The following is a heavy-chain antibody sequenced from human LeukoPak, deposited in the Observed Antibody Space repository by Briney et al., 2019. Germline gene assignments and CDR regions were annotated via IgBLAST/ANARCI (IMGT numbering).Heavy chain of an antibody. CDR3: ARRNGWWFQNYYGMDV. Sequence: SETLSLTCAVYGGSFSGYYWSWIRQPPGKGLEWIGEINHSGSTNYNPSLKSRVTISVDTSKNQFSLKLSSVTAADTAVYYCARRNGWWFQNYYGMDVWGQGTTVTVSS. J-gene: IGHJ6*02. V-gene: IGHV4-34*01. D-gene: IGHD6-19*01. CDR2: INHSGST. CDR1: GGSFSGYY.